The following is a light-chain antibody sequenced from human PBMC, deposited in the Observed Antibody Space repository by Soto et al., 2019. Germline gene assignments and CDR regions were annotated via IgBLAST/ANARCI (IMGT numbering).Light chain of an antibody. V-gene: IGKV3D-15*01. CDR1: QSVSSD. CDR2: GAS. J-gene: IGKJ1*01. CDR3: QQYHNWPPKT. Sequence: IVMTQSPATLSVSPGDRVTLSCRASQSVSSDLAWYQQKPGQAPRLLIYGASSRATGIPDRFSGSGSGTEFTLTISSLQSEDFAIYYCQQYHNWPPKTFGQGTKVDIK.